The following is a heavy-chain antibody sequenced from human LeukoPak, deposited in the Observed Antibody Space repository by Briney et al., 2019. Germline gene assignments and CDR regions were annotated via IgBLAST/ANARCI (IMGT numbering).Heavy chain of an antibody. CDR2: MNPNSGNT. CDR1: GYTFTSYD. J-gene: IGHJ6*03. Sequence: ASEKVSCKASGYTFTSYDINWVRQATGQGLEWMGWMNPNSGNTGYAQKFQGRVTMTRNTSISTAYMELSSLRSEDTAVYYCAKRGYSYGLQYYYYYYMDVWGQGTTVTVSS. V-gene: IGHV1-8*01. D-gene: IGHD5-18*01. CDR3: AKRGYSYGLQYYYYYYMDV.